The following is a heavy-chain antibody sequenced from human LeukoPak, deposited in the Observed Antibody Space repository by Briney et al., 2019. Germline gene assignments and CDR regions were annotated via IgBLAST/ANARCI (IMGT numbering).Heavy chain of an antibody. Sequence: GGSLRLSCAVSGFTFSSSYMNWVRQAPGKGLEWVANIKQDGSEKYYVDSVKGRFTISRDNAQNSLYLQMNSLRAEDTAVYYCARVESYCSSTSCYGAGSYFDYWGQGTLVTVSS. V-gene: IGHV3-7*01. CDR1: GFTFSSSY. J-gene: IGHJ4*02. CDR2: IKQDGSEK. CDR3: ARVESYCSSTSCYGAGSYFDY. D-gene: IGHD2-2*01.